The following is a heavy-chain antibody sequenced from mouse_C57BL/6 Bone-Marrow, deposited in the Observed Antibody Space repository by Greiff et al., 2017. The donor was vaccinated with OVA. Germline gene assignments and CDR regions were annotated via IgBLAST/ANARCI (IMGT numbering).Heavy chain of an antibody. Sequence: VQLQQPGAELVMPGASVKLSCKASGYTFTSYWMHWVKQRPGQGLEWIGEIDPSDSYTNYNQKFKGKSTLTVDKSSSTAYMQLSSLTSEDSAVYYCARYQRGYFDVWGTGTTVTVAS. J-gene: IGHJ1*03. CDR3: ARYQRGYFDV. V-gene: IGHV1-69*01. CDR1: GYTFTSYW. CDR2: IDPSDSYT.